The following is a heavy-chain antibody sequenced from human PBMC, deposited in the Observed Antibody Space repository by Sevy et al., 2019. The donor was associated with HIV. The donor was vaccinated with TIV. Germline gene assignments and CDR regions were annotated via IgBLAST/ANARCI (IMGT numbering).Heavy chain of an antibody. CDR2: ISWNGADI. J-gene: IGHJ6*02. V-gene: IGHV3-9*01. D-gene: IGHD6-13*01. CDR1: NLTFEDYA. CDR3: AKGQQLITQSGSYFYYGMNV. Sequence: GGSMRLSCAASNLTFEDYAMHWVRRAPGKGLEWVSGISWNGADIGFAASVKGRFTISRDNAKSSVYLQINSLTPEDTGVYYCAKGQQLITQSGSYFYYGMNVWGQGTTVTVSS.